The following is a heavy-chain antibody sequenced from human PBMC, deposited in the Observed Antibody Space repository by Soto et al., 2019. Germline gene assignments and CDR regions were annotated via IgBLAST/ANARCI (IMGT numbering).Heavy chain of an antibody. D-gene: IGHD3-22*01. J-gene: IGHJ3*02. CDR2: IIPIFGTA. V-gene: IGHV1-69*01. Sequence: QVQLVQSGAEVKKPGSSVKVSCNASGGTFSSCAISWVRQAPGQGLEWMGGIIPIFGTANYAQKFQGRVTITADESTSTAYMELSSLRSEDTAVYYCARDYYDSSGFGAYDAFDIWGQGTMVTVSS. CDR1: GGTFSSCA. CDR3: ARDYYDSSGFGAYDAFDI.